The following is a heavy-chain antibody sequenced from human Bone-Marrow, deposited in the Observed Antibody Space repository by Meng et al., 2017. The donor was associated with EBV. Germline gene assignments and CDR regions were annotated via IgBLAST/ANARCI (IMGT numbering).Heavy chain of an antibody. CDR2: IYYSSST. J-gene: IGHJ4*02. D-gene: IGHD4-17*01. CDR1: DDPIHSGGYY. Sequence: QVQLQESGPGLVKPSQTLSLTCAVSDDPIHSGGYYWSWIRQPPGKGLEWIGYIYYSSSTYYTPSLKTRLTISLDTSKSQFSLKLYSVTAADTAMYYCARAGRGYGDFEYYFDYWGQGTLVTVSS. V-gene: IGHV4-30-4*01. CDR3: ARAGRGYGDFEYYFDY.